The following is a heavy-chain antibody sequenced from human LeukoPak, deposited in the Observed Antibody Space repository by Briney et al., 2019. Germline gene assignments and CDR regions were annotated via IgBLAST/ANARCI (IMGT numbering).Heavy chain of an antibody. J-gene: IGHJ4*02. D-gene: IGHD3-10*01. V-gene: IGHV3-30*02. CDR3: AKDRYYYGSGSYPDY. CDR2: IRYDGSNK. CDR1: GFTFSSYG. Sequence: PGGSLRLSCAASGFTFSSYGMHWVRQAPGKGLEWVAFIRYDGSNKYYADSVKGRFTISRDNSKNTLYLQMNSLRAEYTAVYYCAKDRYYYGSGSYPDYWGQGTLVTVSS.